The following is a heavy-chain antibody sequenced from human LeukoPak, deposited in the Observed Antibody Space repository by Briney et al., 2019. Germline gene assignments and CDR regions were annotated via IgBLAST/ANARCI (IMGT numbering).Heavy chain of an antibody. CDR2: ISGSGGSR. CDR1: GSTSSSDS. J-gene: IGHJ4*02. CDR3: AKGLYGSGTLFDY. V-gene: IGHV3-23*01. Sequence: PGGSLRLSCAASGSTSSSDSLHWARQAPGQGLEWVSAISGSGGSRYYADSVKGRFTISRDNSKNTLYLQMNSLRAEDTAVYYFAKGLYGSGTLFDYWGQGTLVTVSS. D-gene: IGHD3-10*01.